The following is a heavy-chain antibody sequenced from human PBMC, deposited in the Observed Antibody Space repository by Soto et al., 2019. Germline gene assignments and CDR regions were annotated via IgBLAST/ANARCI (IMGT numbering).Heavy chain of an antibody. CDR1: GFTFSSYE. J-gene: IGHJ3*02. CDR2: ISSSGSTI. CDR3: ARAVGYDAFDI. D-gene: IGHD5-12*01. V-gene: IGHV3-48*03. Sequence: GGSLRLSCAASGFTFSSYEMNWVRQAPGKGLEWVSYISSSGSTIYYADSVKGRFTISRDNAKNSLYLQMNSLRAEDTAVYYCARAVGYDAFDIWGQGTMVTVSS.